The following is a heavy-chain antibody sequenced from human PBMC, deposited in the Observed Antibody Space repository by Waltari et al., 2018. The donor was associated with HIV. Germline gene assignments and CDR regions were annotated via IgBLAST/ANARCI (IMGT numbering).Heavy chain of an antibody. V-gene: IGHV4-61*02. D-gene: IGHD5-18*01. CDR2: IYTSGST. CDR1: GGSIRSGSYY. J-gene: IGHJ3*02. Sequence: QVQLQESGPGLVKPSQTRSLTCTVSGGSIRSGSYYWSWLRQPAGKGLEWIGRIYTSGSTNYNPSLKSRVTISVDTSKNQFSLKLSSVTAADTAVYYCARRGIQLWFYAFDIWGQGTMVTVSS. CDR3: ARRGIQLWFYAFDI.